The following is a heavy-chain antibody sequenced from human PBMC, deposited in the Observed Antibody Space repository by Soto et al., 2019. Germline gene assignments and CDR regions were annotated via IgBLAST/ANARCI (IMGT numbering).Heavy chain of an antibody. J-gene: IGHJ3*02. V-gene: IGHV5-51*01. CDR2: IYPGDPGI. CDR3: ARQMITYGFDI. Sequence: PGESLKISCKGSGYTFNSYWIGWVRQMPGKGLEWMGIIYPGDPGIRYSPSFQGQITISADKSISTAYLQWSSLEASDTAMYYCARQMITYGFDIWGQGTMVTVSS. CDR1: GYTFNSYW. D-gene: IGHD3-16*01.